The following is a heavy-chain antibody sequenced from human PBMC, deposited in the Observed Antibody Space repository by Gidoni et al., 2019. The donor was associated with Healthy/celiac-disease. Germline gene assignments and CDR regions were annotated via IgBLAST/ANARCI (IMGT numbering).Heavy chain of an antibody. CDR1: GDSSSSGGYS. CDR2: IYYSGST. D-gene: IGHD3-22*01. J-gene: IGHJ4*02. CDR3: ARDRRYFDTVGYYYRAFDY. V-gene: IGHV4-31*03. Sequence: QVQLQESGPGLGKPSQTLSLTCTVSGDSSSSGGYSWTWIRQHPGKGLEWIGYIYYSGSTYYNPSLKSRVTISVDTSKNQFSLKLSSVTAADTAVYYCARDRRYFDTVGYYYRAFDYWGQGTLVTVSA.